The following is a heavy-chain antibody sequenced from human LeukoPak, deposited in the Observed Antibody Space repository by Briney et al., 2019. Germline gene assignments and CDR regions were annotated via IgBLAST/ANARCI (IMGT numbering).Heavy chain of an antibody. CDR3: ARWVVDHDAFDI. CDR2: INHSGST. V-gene: IGHV4-34*01. Sequence: SETLSLTCAVYGGSFSGYYWSWIRQPPGKGLEWIGEINHSGSTNYNPSLKSRVTISVDTSKNQFSLKLSSVTAADTAVYCCARWVVDHDAFDIWGQGTMVTVSS. J-gene: IGHJ3*02. D-gene: IGHD5-12*01. CDR1: GGSFSGYY.